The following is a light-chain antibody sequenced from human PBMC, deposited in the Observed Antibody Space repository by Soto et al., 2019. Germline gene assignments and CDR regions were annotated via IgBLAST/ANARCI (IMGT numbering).Light chain of an antibody. CDR2: GAS. Sequence: IVLTQSPATLSLSPGKRATLSCRASQNISSYLIWYQQKPGQAPRLLIFGASGRATGIPDRFSGSGSGTDFTLTISRLEPEDFAVYYCQQYGSLSWTFGQGTKVDIK. CDR1: QNISSY. V-gene: IGKV3-20*01. CDR3: QQYGSLSWT. J-gene: IGKJ1*01.